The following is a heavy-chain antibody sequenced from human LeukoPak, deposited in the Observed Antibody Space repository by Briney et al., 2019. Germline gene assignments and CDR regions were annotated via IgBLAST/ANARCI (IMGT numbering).Heavy chain of an antibody. CDR3: AKSSRITMIVVVITPLDY. D-gene: IGHD3-22*01. J-gene: IGHJ4*02. CDR1: GFTFSSYG. Sequence: GGSLRLSCAASGFTFSSYGMHWVRQAPGKGLEWVAFIRYDGSNKYYADSVKGRFTISRDNSKNTLYLQMNSLRAEDTAVYYCAKSSRITMIVVVITPLDYWGQGTLVTVSS. V-gene: IGHV3-30*02. CDR2: IRYDGSNK.